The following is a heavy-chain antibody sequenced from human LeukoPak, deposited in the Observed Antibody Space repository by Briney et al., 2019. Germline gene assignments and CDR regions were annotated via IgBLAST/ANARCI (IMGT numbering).Heavy chain of an antibody. D-gene: IGHD3-3*01. Sequence: GRSLRLSCAASGFTFSSYGMHWVRQAPGKGLEWVAVISYDGSNKYYADSVKGRFTISRDNSKNTLYLQMNSLRAEDTAVYYCAKDPQPTYYDFWSGYRIYWSQGTLVTVSS. J-gene: IGHJ4*02. CDR2: ISYDGSNK. CDR3: AKDPQPTYYDFWSGYRIY. V-gene: IGHV3-30*18. CDR1: GFTFSSYG.